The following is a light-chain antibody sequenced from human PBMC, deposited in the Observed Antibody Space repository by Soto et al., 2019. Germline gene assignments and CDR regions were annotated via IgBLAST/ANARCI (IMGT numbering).Light chain of an antibody. CDR1: QSVSSSY. Sequence: EIVLTQSPGTLSLSPGERATLSCRASQSVSSSYLAWYQQKPGQAPRLLIYGADSRDTGIPDRFRGSGVGTDFTLTISRLEPEDFAVYYCQQFGTSLLTFGGETNVDIK. CDR2: GAD. V-gene: IGKV3-20*01. J-gene: IGKJ4*01. CDR3: QQFGTSLLT.